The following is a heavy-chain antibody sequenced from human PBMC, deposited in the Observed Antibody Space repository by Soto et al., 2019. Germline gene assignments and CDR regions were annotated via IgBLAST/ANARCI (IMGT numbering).Heavy chain of an antibody. CDR2: ISSSSSYI. Sequence: GGSLRLSCAASGFTFSSYSMNWVRQAPGKGLEWVSSISSSSSYIYYADSVKGRFTISRDNAKNSLYLQMNSLRAEDTAVYYCARALSRVGAFDIWGQGTMVTVSS. D-gene: IGHD3-10*01. V-gene: IGHV3-21*01. J-gene: IGHJ3*02. CDR3: ARALSRVGAFDI. CDR1: GFTFSSYS.